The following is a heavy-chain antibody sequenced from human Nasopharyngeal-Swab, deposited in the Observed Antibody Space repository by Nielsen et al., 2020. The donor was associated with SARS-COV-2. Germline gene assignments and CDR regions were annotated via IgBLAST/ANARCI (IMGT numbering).Heavy chain of an antibody. J-gene: IGHJ5*02. CDR3: AKGGHWRLDP. Sequence: ESLKISCAASGFSFSTHAMTWIRQAPGKGLEWIGEIHHSGSANYNPSLKSRVTMSVDKSKNQFSLKLSSLTAADTAVYYCAKGGHWRLDPWGQGTLVTVSS. CDR1: GFSFSTHAM. D-gene: IGHD1-1*01. CDR2: IHHSGSA. V-gene: IGHV4/OR15-8*01.